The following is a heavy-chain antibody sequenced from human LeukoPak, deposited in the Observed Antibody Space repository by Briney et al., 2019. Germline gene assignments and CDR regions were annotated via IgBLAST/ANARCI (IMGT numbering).Heavy chain of an antibody. CDR3: AKVRYDSSGYQSPYFDY. CDR2: ISGSGGST. V-gene: IGHV3-23*01. J-gene: IGHJ4*02. Sequence: GGSLRLSCGASGFTVSSNYMSWVRQAPGKGLEWVSAISGSGGSTYYADSVKGRFTISRDNSKNTLYLQMNSLRAEDTAVYYCAKVRYDSSGYQSPYFDYWGQGTLVTVSS. CDR1: GFTVSSNY. D-gene: IGHD3-22*01.